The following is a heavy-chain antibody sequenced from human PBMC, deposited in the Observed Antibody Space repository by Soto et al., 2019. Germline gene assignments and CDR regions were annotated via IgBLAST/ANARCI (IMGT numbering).Heavy chain of an antibody. CDR2: INHSGST. D-gene: IGHD2-21*02. V-gene: IGHV4-34*01. CDR3: ARTIVVVTAIPSWFDT. CDR1: GGSFSGYY. J-gene: IGHJ5*02. Sequence: SETLSLTCAVYGGSFSGYYWSWIRQPPGKGLEWIGEINHSGSTNYNPSLKSRVTISVDTSKNQFSLKLSSVTAADTAVYYCARTIVVVTAIPSWFDTWGQGTLVTVSS.